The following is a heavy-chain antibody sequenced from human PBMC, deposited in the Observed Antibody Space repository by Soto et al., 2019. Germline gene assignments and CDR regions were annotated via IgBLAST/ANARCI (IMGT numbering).Heavy chain of an antibody. CDR1: GGSINSYY. CDR2: IYYSGST. V-gene: IGHV4-59*08. CDR3: AKLYGLDAFDI. J-gene: IGHJ3*02. D-gene: IGHD3-16*02. Sequence: SETLSLTCTVSGGSINSYYWSWIRQPPGKGLEWIGYIYYSGSTNYNPSLKSRVTISVDTSKNQFSLKLSSVTAADTAVYYCAKLYGLDAFDIWGQGTKVTVSS.